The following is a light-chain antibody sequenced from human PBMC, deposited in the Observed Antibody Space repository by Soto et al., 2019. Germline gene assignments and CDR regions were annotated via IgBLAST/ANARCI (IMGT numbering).Light chain of an antibody. Sequence: QSVLTQPPSASGTPGQRVTISCSGSSSNIGSNTVNWYQQLPGTAPQLLIFSDNQRPSGGPDRFSGSKSGTSASLAISGLQSEDEDDYYCAAWDDSLNGPVFGGGTKLTVL. J-gene: IGLJ2*01. V-gene: IGLV1-44*01. CDR3: AAWDDSLNGPV. CDR1: SSNIGSNT. CDR2: SDN.